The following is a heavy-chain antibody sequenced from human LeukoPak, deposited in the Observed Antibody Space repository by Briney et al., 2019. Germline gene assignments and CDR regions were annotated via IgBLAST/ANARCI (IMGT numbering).Heavy chain of an antibody. J-gene: IGHJ4*02. D-gene: IGHD2-21*01. CDR1: GDTFGNYA. V-gene: IGHV1-18*01. CDR2: ISGYYGNT. Sequence: ASVKVSCKASGDTFGNYAINWVRQAPGQGLEWMGWISGYYGNTNYAQILQGRVTMTTDTSTSTAYMELRSLRSDDTAVYYCARDESLGDKDFDYWGQGTLVTVSS. CDR3: ARDESLGDKDFDY.